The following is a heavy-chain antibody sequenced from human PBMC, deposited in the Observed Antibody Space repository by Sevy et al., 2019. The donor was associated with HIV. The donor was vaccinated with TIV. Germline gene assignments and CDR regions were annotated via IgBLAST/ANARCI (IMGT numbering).Heavy chain of an antibody. Sequence: SETLSLTCTVSGGSVSSSSHYWGWIRQPPGKGPEWIGSIYYGGSTHFNPSLRSRVTIFVDTSKNQVSLKLSSVTAADTAVYFCARTPPFDAFDLWGQGTVVTVSS. V-gene: IGHV4-39*01. CDR1: GGSVSSSSHY. CDR3: ARTPPFDAFDL. J-gene: IGHJ3*01. CDR2: IYYGGST.